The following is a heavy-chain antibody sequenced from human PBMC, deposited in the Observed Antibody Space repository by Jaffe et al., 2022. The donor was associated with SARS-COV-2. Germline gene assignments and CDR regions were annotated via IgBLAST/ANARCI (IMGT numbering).Heavy chain of an antibody. CDR3: ARGADSGRGWSWLYFDY. CDR1: GYIFTNYA. V-gene: IGHV1-3*04. Sequence: QVQLVQSGTEVKEPGASVKVSCKTSGYIFTNYAMHWVRQAPGQRLEWMGWINTAYGNTKYSQRFQGRVTITRDPSASTAYMELSNLTSEETAVYYCARGADSGRGWSWLYFDYWGQGTLVTVSS. D-gene: IGHD6-19*01. CDR2: INTAYGNT. J-gene: IGHJ4*02.